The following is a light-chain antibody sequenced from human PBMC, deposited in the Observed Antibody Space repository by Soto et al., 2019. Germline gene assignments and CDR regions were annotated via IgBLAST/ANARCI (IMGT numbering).Light chain of an antibody. CDR2: EVT. Sequence: QSVLTQPASVSGSPGQSITISCTGTSGDLGSYNRVSGYQQHPGKAPKLIMYEVTDRPSGVSNPFSGSKSSNTTSLTISGPEAQDEAEYYCNSYTNINTRACVFGTGTKLTVL. CDR3: NSYTNINTRACV. J-gene: IGLJ1*01. CDR1: SGDLGSYNR. V-gene: IGLV2-14*01.